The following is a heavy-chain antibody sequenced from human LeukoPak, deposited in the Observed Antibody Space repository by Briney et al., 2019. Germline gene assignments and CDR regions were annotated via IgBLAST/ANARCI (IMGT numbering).Heavy chain of an antibody. Sequence: PSETLSLTCTVSGGSITSGGHYWSWIRQHPGKGLEWIGEINHSGSTNYNPSLKSRVTISVDTSKNQFSLKLSSVTAADTAVYYCARGFATVTTRFGFGRYYYYGMDVWGQGTTVTVSS. V-gene: IGHV4-34*01. CDR3: ARGFATVTTRFGFGRYYYYGMDV. CDR2: INHSGST. D-gene: IGHD4-17*01. J-gene: IGHJ6*02. CDR1: GGSITSGGHY.